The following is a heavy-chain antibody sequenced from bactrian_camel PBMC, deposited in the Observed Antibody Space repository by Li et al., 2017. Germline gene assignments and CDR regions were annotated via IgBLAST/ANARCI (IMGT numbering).Heavy chain of an antibody. CDR1: GFTFSTYA. D-gene: IGHD4*01. J-gene: IGHJ6*01. Sequence: VQLVESGGGSVQAGGSLRLSCAASGFTFSTYAMSWVRQAPGKGLEWVSLISSSGGSTYYADSVKGRFTISQDDRKRTLYLQMDKLKPEDTGMYYCAARLACFEDDYRRSETFGYWGQGTQVTVS. V-gene: IGHV3S31*01. CDR3: AARLACFEDDYRRSETFGY. CDR2: ISSSGGST.